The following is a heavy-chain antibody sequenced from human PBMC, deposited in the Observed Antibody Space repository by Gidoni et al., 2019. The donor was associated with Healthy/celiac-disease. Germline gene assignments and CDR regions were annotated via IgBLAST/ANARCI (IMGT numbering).Heavy chain of an antibody. D-gene: IGHD4-17*01. CDR1: GFTFSSYG. CDR3: ARDPLDYGGNSDHLSYWYFDL. Sequence: QVQLVESGGGVVQPGRSLRLSCAASGFTFSSYGMHWVRQAPGKGLEWVAVIWYDGSNKYYADSVKGRFTISRDNSKNTLYLQMNSLRAEDTAVYYCARDPLDYGGNSDHLSYWYFDLWGRGTLVTVSS. CDR2: IWYDGSNK. J-gene: IGHJ2*01. V-gene: IGHV3-33*01.